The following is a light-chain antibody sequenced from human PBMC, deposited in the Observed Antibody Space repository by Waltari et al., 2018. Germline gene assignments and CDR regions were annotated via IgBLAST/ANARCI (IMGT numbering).Light chain of an antibody. CDR1: SSNIGSNY. CDR3: AVWDDSLSGRV. Sequence: QSVLTQPPSASGTPGQRVTISCSGTSSNIGSNYVYWYHQLPGTAPKLLIYRNNQPPAGVPDRFSGSKSGTSASLASSGLRSEDEADYYCAVWDDSLSGRVFGGGTKLTVL. J-gene: IGLJ3*02. CDR2: RNN. V-gene: IGLV1-47*01.